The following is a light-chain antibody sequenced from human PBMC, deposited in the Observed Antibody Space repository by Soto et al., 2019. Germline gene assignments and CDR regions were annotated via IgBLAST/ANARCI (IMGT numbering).Light chain of an antibody. J-gene: IGKJ4*01. Sequence: EIVLTQSPGTLSLSPGERATLSCRASQSVSSSYLAWYQQKPGQAPRLLIYGASSRATGIPDRFSVSGSGTDVTLTISRMEPEDFAVYYWQQYGSSPLTFGGGTKVEIK. CDR3: QQYGSSPLT. CDR2: GAS. V-gene: IGKV3-20*01. CDR1: QSVSSSY.